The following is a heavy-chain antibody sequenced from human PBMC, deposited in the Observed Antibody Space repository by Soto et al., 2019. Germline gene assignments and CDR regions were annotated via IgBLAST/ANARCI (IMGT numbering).Heavy chain of an antibody. CDR2: VDHSGRT. CDR1: GYSINSDYY. Sequence: SETLSLTCAVSGYSINSDYYWGCIRQPPGKGLDWIGSVDHSGRTYYSPSLRSRLTIFIDTSKNQFSLRLTSVTAADTAMYFCAKKGCYPSGKINLFDSWGPGTLVTVYS. V-gene: IGHV4-38-2*01. CDR3: AKKGCYPSGKINLFDS. D-gene: IGHD3-10*01. J-gene: IGHJ4*02.